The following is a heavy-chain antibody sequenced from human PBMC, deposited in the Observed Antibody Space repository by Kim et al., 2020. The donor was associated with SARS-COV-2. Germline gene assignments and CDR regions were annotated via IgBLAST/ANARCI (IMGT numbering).Heavy chain of an antibody. Sequence: EKYYVDSVKGRFTISRDNAKNSLYLQMNSLRAEDTAVYYCARDEWYWDYWGQGTLVTVSS. D-gene: IGHD2-8*02. V-gene: IGHV3-7*03. CDR2: EK. CDR3: ARDEWYWDY. J-gene: IGHJ4*02.